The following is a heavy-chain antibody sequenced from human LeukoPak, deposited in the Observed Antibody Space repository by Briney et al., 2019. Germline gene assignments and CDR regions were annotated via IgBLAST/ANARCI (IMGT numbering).Heavy chain of an antibody. CDR3: TRMEGYFYMDV. V-gene: IGHV2-70*11. J-gene: IGHJ6*03. CDR2: IDWDDDK. Sequence: TLSLTCAVYGGSFSGYYWSWIRQPPGKALEWLARIDWDDDKYYSTSLKTRLTISKNTSKNQVVLTLTNMDPVHTATYYCTRMEGYFYMDVWVKGTRVTVSS. CDR1: GGSFSGYY.